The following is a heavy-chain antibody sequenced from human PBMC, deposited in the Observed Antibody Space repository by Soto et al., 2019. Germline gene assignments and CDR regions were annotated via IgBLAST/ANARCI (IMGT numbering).Heavy chain of an antibody. Sequence: QLHLVQSGAVVKKPGASVTVSCSASGYPVTAYYMHWVRQAPGRGLEWMGGINSATGAAKYTQTFKGRVTLTRDTSKRTVFMELGGLTSGDTAVFYFAGGGGVGVAGSAAFDMWGQGTLVTVSS. CDR3: AGGGGVGVAGSAAFDM. CDR1: GYPVTAYY. V-gene: IGHV1-2*02. J-gene: IGHJ3*02. CDR2: INSATGAA. D-gene: IGHD3-3*01.